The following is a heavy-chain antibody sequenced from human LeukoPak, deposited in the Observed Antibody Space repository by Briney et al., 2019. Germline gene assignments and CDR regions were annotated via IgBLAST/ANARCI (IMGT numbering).Heavy chain of an antibody. D-gene: IGHD4-23*01. Sequence: PGRSLRLSCAASGFTFSSYGMHSVRQAPGKGLEWVAAISYDANTQHYADPVKGRFTISRDNSKNTVYLQINTLRAEDAAVYYCAKPYPTLTTVGVLDNWGQGTLVTVSS. CDR1: GFTFSSYG. J-gene: IGHJ4*02. V-gene: IGHV3-30*18. CDR2: ISYDANTQ. CDR3: AKPYPTLTTVGVLDN.